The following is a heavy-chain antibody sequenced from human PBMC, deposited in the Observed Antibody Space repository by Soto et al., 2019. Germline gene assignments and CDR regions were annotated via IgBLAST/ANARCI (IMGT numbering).Heavy chain of an antibody. V-gene: IGHV3-33*01. D-gene: IGHD3-10*01. J-gene: IGHJ5*02. CDR2: IWYDGSNK. CDR1: GFTFSSYG. Sequence: QVQLVESGGGVVQPGRSLRLSCAASGFTFSSYGMHWVRQAPGKGLEWVAVIWYDGSNKYYADSVKGRFTICRDNSKNPLYLQMNSLRAEDTAVYYCAETRGVIGFDPWGQGTLVTVSS. CDR3: AETRGVIGFDP.